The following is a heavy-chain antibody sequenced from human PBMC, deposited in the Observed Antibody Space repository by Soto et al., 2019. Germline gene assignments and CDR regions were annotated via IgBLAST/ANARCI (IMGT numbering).Heavy chain of an antibody. CDR3: AGGDFWSGYYSNYYYYGMDV. CDR2: MNPNSGNT. J-gene: IGHJ6*02. D-gene: IGHD3-3*01. V-gene: IGHV1-8*01. Sequence: QVQLVQSGAEVKKPGASVKVSCKASGYTFTSYDINWVRQATGQGLEWMGWMNPNSGNTGYAQKFQGRVTMTRNTSIRTAYMELSSLRSEDTAVYYCAGGDFWSGYYSNYYYYGMDVWGQGTTVTVSS. CDR1: GYTFTSYD.